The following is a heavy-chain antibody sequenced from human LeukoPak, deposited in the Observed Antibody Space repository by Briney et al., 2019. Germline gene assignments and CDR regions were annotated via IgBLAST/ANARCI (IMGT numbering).Heavy chain of an antibody. CDR1: CDSVSSGGYY. CDR3: ARLPLDRYQWFDYYFDY. J-gene: IGHJ4*02. V-gene: IGHV4-61*08. CDR2: ISYSGST. D-gene: IGHD2-2*01. Sequence: PSETLSLTCTVSCDSVSSGGYYWSWIRQPPGKELEWIGYISYSGSTNYNPSLKSRVTISVDTSKNQFSLKLSSVTAADTAVYYGARLPLDRYQWFDYYFDYWGRGTLVIVSS.